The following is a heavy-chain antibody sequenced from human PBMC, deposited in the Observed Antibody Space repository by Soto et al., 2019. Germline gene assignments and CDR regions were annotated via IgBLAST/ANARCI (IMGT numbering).Heavy chain of an antibody. CDR1: GYAFTRYS. CDR3: AKNGQPPYYYYGMDV. V-gene: IGHV1-18*01. D-gene: IGHD2-8*01. CDR2: ISGYNGDT. J-gene: IGHJ6*02. Sequence: ASLNVSCKTSGYAFTRYSISWVRQAPGQGLEWLGWISGYNGDTKYAQKFQGRVTMTIDTSTTTTYMELRSLTSDDTAVYYCAKNGQPPYYYYGMDVWG.